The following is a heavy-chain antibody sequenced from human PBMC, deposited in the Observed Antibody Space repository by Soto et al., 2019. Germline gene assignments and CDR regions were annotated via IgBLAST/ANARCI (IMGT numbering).Heavy chain of an antibody. CDR2: INHSGST. CDR3: AREDRRIITMIVVVTLFDP. CDR1: GGSFSGYY. D-gene: IGHD3-22*01. J-gene: IGHJ5*02. Sequence: PSETLSLTCAVYGGSFSGYYWSWIRQPPGKGLEWIGEINHSGSTNYNPSLKSRVTISVDTSKNQFSLKLSSVTAADTAVYYCAREDRRIITMIVVVTLFDPWGQGTLVTVSS. V-gene: IGHV4-34*01.